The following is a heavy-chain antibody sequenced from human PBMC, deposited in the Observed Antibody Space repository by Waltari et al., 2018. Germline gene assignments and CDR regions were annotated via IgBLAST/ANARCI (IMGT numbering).Heavy chain of an antibody. CDR3: ERQKEVVAGKSDFDY. D-gene: IGHD2-15*01. CDR2: IYPSGST. J-gene: IGHJ4*02. Sequence: LLQSSAPLLMHPSAPLPPSSAFAGYSISRGYYWGWIRQPPGQGLEWIGCIYPSGSTNNNPNLKSRVTITVETYKNKISLKLSSVTAADTDVYEYERQKEVVAGKSDFDYWGQGTLVTVSS. V-gene: IGHV4-38-2*01. CDR1: GYSISRGYY.